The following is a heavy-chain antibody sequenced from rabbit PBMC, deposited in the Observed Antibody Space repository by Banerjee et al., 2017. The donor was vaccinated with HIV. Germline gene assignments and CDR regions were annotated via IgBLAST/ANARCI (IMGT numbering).Heavy chain of an antibody. CDR2: IYPDYGNT. D-gene: IGHD4-1*01. Sequence: QLVESGGGLVTLGGSLKLSCKASGIDFSKYGISWVRQAPGKGLEWIAYIYPDYGNTDYASWVNGRFTLSLDNAQNTVFLQVTSLTAADTATYFCARDLAGVIGWNFGLWGPGTLVTVS. CDR3: ARDLAGVIGWNFGL. CDR1: GIDFSKYG. V-gene: IGHV1S7*01. J-gene: IGHJ4*01.